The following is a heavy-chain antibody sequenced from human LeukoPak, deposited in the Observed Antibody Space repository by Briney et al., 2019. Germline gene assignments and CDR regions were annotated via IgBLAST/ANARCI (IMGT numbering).Heavy chain of an antibody. Sequence: GGPLRLSYAASGFTFSSYEMNWVRQAPGKGLEWVSYISSSGSTIYYADSLKGRFTISRDNAKNSLYLQMNSLRAEDTAVYYCARDLPPGDYGDYHGYWGQGTLVTVSS. CDR1: GFTFSSYE. CDR3: ARDLPPGDYGDYHGY. J-gene: IGHJ4*02. CDR2: ISSSGSTI. V-gene: IGHV3-48*03. D-gene: IGHD4-17*01.